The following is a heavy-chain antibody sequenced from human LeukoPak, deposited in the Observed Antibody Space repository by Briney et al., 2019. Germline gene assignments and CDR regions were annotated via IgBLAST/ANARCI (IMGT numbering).Heavy chain of an antibody. CDR3: AHYSYYDSSGYYLDY. J-gene: IGHJ4*02. CDR1: GFSLSTSGVG. Sequence: SGPTLVKPTQTLTLTCTFSGFSLSTSGVGVGWIRQPPGKALEWLALIYWDDYKRYSPSLKSRLTITKDTSKNQVVLTMTNMDPVDTATYYCAHYSYYDSSGYYLDYWGQGTLVTVSS. D-gene: IGHD3-22*01. CDR2: IYWDDYK. V-gene: IGHV2-5*02.